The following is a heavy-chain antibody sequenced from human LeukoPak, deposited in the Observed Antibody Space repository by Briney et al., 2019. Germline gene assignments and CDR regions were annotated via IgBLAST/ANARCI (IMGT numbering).Heavy chain of an antibody. V-gene: IGHV3-23*01. Sequence: GSLRLSCAASGFIFSDYYMGWIRQAPGKGLEWVSVIRGSGGGTYYADSVKGRSTISRDNSKNTVYLQMNSLRAEDTAVYYCVKARMPHCGTDCLESWGQGTLVTVSS. CDR3: VKARMPHCGTDCLES. D-gene: IGHD2-21*02. CDR1: GFIFSDYY. J-gene: IGHJ4*02. CDR2: IRGSGGGT.